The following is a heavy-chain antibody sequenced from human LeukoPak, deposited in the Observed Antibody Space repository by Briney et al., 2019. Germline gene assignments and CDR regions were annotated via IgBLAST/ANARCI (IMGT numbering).Heavy chain of an antibody. CDR1: GLTFSSYW. Sequence: PGGSLRLSCAASGLTFSSYWMSWVRQAPGKGLEWVANIKQDGSEKYYVDSVKGRFTISRDNAKNSLYLQMNSLRAEDTAVYYCARDAVGATEDWGQGTLVTVSS. CDR2: IKQDGSEK. D-gene: IGHD1-26*01. CDR3: ARDAVGATED. V-gene: IGHV3-7*01. J-gene: IGHJ4*02.